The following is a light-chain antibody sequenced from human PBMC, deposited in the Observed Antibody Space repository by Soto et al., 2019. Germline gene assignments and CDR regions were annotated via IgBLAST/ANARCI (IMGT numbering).Light chain of an antibody. Sequence: QSALTQPASVSGSPGQSITISCTGTSSDVGAYNYVSWYQQYPGKAPKLMIYEVSNRPSGVSNRFSGSKSGYTASLTISGLQSEDEADYYCSSNTSSTTRVFGTGTKLTVL. V-gene: IGLV2-14*01. J-gene: IGLJ1*01. CDR3: SSNTSSTTRV. CDR2: EVS. CDR1: SSDVGAYNY.